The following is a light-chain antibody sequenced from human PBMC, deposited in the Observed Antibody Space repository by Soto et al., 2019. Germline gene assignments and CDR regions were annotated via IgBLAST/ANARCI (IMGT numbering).Light chain of an antibody. V-gene: IGKV1-39*01. J-gene: IGKJ1*01. CDR3: QQSYSTPATWT. CDR2: AAS. CDR1: QSISSY. Sequence: DIQMTQSPSSLSASVGDRVTITCRASQSISSYLNWYQQKPGKAPKLLIYAASSLQSGVPSRFXXSGSGTDFTLTISSLQPEDFATYYCQQSYSTPATWTFGQGTKVEIK.